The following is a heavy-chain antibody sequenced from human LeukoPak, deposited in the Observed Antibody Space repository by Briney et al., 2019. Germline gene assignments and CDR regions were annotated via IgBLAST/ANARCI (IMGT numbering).Heavy chain of an antibody. D-gene: IGHD6-13*01. CDR2: ISYDGSNK. CDR3: AKDRGYSSSWYVEYYYYGMDV. J-gene: IGHJ6*02. V-gene: IGHV3-30*18. CDR1: GFTFSSYG. Sequence: GGSLRLSCAASGFTFSSYGMQWVRQAPGKGLEWVAVISYDGSNKYYADSVKGRFTISRDNSKNTLYLQMNSLRAEDTAVYSCAKDRGYSSSWYVEYYYYGMDVWGQGTTVTVSS.